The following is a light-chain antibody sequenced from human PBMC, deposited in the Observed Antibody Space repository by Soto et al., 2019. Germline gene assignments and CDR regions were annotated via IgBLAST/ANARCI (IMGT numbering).Light chain of an antibody. J-gene: IGKJ1*01. CDR1: QSISSW. CDR3: KQYNSYSRT. Sequence: DIQMTQSPSTLSASVGDRVTITCRASQSISSWLAWYQQKPGKAPKLLIYKASSLESGVPSRFVGSGSATEFTLTTSSLQPDDFATDYCKQYNSYSRTFGQGTKVEIK. V-gene: IGKV1-5*03. CDR2: KAS.